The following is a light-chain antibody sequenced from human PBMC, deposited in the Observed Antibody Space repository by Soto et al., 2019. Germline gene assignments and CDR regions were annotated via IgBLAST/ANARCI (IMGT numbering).Light chain of an antibody. CDR3: QPYYSAPYT. CDR2: WAS. J-gene: IGKJ2*01. Sequence: DIVMTQSPDSLAVSLGERATINCKSSQSVLSSSNNKNYLAWYQHKPGQPPKLLIFWASTRESGVPDRLSGSGSETDFTLTIRSLQADDVDVYYYQPYYSAPYTFGQGTKLEIK. V-gene: IGKV4-1*01. CDR1: QSVLSSSNNKNY.